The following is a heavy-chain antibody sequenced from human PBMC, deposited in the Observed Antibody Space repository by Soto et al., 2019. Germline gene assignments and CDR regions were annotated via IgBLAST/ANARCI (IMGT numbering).Heavy chain of an antibody. CDR1: GFTFSSYA. D-gene: IGHD1-26*01. CDR3: AQSRSGELLAP. V-gene: IGHV3-64D*08. Sequence: GGSLRLSCSASGFTFSSYAMHWVRQAPGKGLEYVSAISSNGGSTYYADSVKGRFTISRDNSKNTLYLQMSSLRAEDTAVYYCAQSRSGELLAPWGQGTLVTVSS. CDR2: ISSNGGST. J-gene: IGHJ5*02.